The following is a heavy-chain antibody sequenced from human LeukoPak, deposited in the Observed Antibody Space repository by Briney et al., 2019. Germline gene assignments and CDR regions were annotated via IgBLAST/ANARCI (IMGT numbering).Heavy chain of an antibody. CDR2: IIPILGTT. V-gene: IGHV1-69*13. Sequence: SVKVSCNASGGTFSTHATSWVRHAPGQGLEWMGGIIPILGTTKYAQKFQGRVTITADESKSTAYMELRSLRSEDTAVYYCARGDYYYYYMDVWGKGTMVTVSS. J-gene: IGHJ6*03. CDR3: ARGDYYYYYMDV. CDR1: GGTFSTHA.